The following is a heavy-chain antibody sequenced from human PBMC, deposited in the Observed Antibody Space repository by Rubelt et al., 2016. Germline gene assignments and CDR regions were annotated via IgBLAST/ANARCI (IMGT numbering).Heavy chain of an antibody. J-gene: IGHJ4*02. Sequence: QITLKESGPTLVKPTQTLTLTCTVSGFSLSTRGVGISWIRQPPGKALEWLALIYWNDDERYRPSLKSRVTLTKETSRNPVVLTMTNMELVDTPTYYCAHSRVIAARPADYWGQGILVSVSS. V-gene: IGHV2-5*01. CDR3: AHSRVIAARPADY. CDR2: IYWNDDE. CDR1: GFSLSTRGVG. D-gene: IGHD6-6*01.